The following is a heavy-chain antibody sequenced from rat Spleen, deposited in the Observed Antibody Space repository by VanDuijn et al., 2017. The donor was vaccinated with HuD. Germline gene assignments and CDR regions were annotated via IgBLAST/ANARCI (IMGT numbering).Heavy chain of an antibody. CDR1: GFTFNNYG. D-gene: IGHD1-9*01. V-gene: IGHV5S13*01. J-gene: IGHJ1*01. CDR3: ARNGEYYGYNAYWYFDF. CDR2: ISTVGGNT. Sequence: EVQLVESGGGLVQPGRSLKLSCAASGFTFNNYGMHWIRQAPTKGLEWVASISTVGGNTYYRDSVKGRFTISRDNAKSTLYMQMNSLRSEDTATYYCARNGEYYGYNAYWYFDFWGPGTMVTVSS.